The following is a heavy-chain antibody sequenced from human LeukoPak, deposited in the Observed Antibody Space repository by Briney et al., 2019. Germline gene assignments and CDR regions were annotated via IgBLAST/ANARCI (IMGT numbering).Heavy chain of an antibody. CDR3: ARVMVGATSYFDY. CDR1: GGSISSGDYY. J-gene: IGHJ4*02. V-gene: IGHV4-30-4*01. D-gene: IGHD1-26*01. Sequence: SQTLSLTCTVSGGSISSGDYYWGWVRQPPRRGLEWIGYIYYSGSTYYNPSLKSRVTISVDTSKNQFSLKLSSVTAADTAVYYCARVMVGATSYFDYWGQGTLVTVSS. CDR2: IYYSGST.